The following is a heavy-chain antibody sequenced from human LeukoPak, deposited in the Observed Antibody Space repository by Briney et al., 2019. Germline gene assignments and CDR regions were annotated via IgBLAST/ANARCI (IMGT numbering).Heavy chain of an antibody. CDR2: IQPDGSEQ. J-gene: IGHJ5*02. V-gene: IGHV3-7*01. D-gene: IGHD3-16*01. CDR3: ASQSYARFDP. CDR1: GFTFSSNW. Sequence: QAGGSLRLSCAASGFTFSSNWMSWVRQAPGKGLEWVGNIQPDGSEQYPVDSVKGRFTISRDNARNSLFLQMNSLRVEDTAVYYCASQSYARFDPWGQGTLVTVSS.